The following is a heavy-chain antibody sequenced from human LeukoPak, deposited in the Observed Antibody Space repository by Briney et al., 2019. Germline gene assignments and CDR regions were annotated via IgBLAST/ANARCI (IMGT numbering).Heavy chain of an antibody. V-gene: IGHV4-34*01. CDR2: INHSGST. CDR1: GGSISGYY. D-gene: IGHD6-19*01. Sequence: SETLSLTCAVSGGSISGYYWSWIRQPPGKGLEWIGEINHSGSTHYNPSLKSRVTISVDTSKNQFSLKLSSVTAADTAVYYCAKGLPIAVANCEYYFDYWGQGTLVTVSS. CDR3: AKGLPIAVANCEYYFDY. J-gene: IGHJ4*02.